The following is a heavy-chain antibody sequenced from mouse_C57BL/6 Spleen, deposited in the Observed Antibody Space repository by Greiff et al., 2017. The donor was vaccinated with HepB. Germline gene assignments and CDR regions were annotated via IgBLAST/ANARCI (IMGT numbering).Heavy chain of an antibody. Sequence: VQRVESGPELVKPGASVKISCKASGYAFSSSWMNWVKQRPGKGLEWIGRIYPGDGDTNYNGKFKGKATLTADKSSSTAYMQLSSLTSEDSAVYFCAREGGNYGAMDYWGQGTSVTVSS. CDR1: GYAFSSSW. J-gene: IGHJ4*01. V-gene: IGHV1-82*01. CDR3: AREGGNYGAMDY. D-gene: IGHD2-1*01. CDR2: IYPGDGDT.